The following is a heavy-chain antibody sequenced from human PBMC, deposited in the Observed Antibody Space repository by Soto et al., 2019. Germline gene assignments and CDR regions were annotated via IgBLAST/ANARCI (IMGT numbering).Heavy chain of an antibody. Sequence: ESGGGVVQPGRSLRLSCAASGFTFSSYGMHWVRQAPGKGLEWVAVIWYDGSNKYYADSVKGRFTISRDNSKNTLYLQMNSLRAEDTAVYYCAREGIAVAGNQGYAFDIWGQGTMVTVSS. CDR3: AREGIAVAGNQGYAFDI. D-gene: IGHD6-19*01. J-gene: IGHJ3*02. CDR2: IWYDGSNK. V-gene: IGHV3-33*01. CDR1: GFTFSSYG.